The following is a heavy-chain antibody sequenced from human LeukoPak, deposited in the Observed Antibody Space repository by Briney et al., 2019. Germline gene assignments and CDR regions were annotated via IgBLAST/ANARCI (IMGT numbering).Heavy chain of an antibody. D-gene: IGHD1-26*01. CDR1: GFTFSSYA. CDR2: ISYDGSNK. Sequence: GGSLRLSCAASGFTFSSYAMHWVRQAPGKGLEWVAVISYDGSNKYYADSVKGRFTISRDNSKNTLYLQMNSLRAEDTAVYYCAREWGATSLDFWGQGTLVTVSS. CDR3: AREWGATSLDF. J-gene: IGHJ4*02. V-gene: IGHV3-30*04.